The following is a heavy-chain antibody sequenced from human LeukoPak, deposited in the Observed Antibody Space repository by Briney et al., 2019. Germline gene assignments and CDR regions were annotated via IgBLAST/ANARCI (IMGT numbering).Heavy chain of an antibody. V-gene: IGHV1-69*13. Sequence: VASVKVSCKASGGTFSSHAISWVRQAPGQGPGWKGGILPIFGTANYAQKFQGRVTITADEATSTAYRELSRLRAVYTCVYYCASRGNGMDVWGKGTTVTVSS. J-gene: IGHJ6*04. CDR1: GGTFSSHA. CDR3: ASRGNGMDV. CDR2: ILPIFGTA.